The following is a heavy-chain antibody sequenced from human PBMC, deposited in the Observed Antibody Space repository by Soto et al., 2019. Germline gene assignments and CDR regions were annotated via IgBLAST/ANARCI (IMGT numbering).Heavy chain of an antibody. D-gene: IGHD5-18*01. CDR2: IYYSGST. CDR1: GGSISSYY. Sequence: SETLSLTCTVSGGSISSYYWSWIRQPPGKGLEWIGYIYYSGSTNYNPSLKSRVTISVDTSKNQFSLKLSSVTAADTAVYYCARRPGGWIQLWSGSFDIWGQGTMVTVSS. CDR3: ARRPGGWIQLWSGSFDI. V-gene: IGHV4-59*01. J-gene: IGHJ3*02.